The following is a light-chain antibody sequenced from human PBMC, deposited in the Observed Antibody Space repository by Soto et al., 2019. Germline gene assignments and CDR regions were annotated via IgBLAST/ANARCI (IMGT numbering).Light chain of an antibody. V-gene: IGKV3-11*01. Sequence: EIVLTQSPVTLSLSPGERATLSCRASQNVSSYLAWYQQKPGHAPRLLIYDASNRATGIPARFSGGGSGTDFTLTIDNLEPEDFAIYYCQQRSNWPPITFGQGTRLEI. CDR1: QNVSSY. J-gene: IGKJ5*01. CDR3: QQRSNWPPIT. CDR2: DAS.